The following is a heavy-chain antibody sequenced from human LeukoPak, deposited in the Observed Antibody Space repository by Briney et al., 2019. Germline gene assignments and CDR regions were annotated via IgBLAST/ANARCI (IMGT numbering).Heavy chain of an antibody. V-gene: IGHV3-23*01. Sequence: GGSLRLSCAASGFTFSSYAMSWVRQAPGKGLEWVSAISGSGGSTYYADSVKGRFTISRDNSKNALYLQMNSLRAEDTAVYYCANSRKYCSSTRCPHLDYGGQGTLVTVPS. D-gene: IGHD2-2*01. CDR3: ANSRKYCSSTRCPHLDY. J-gene: IGHJ4*02. CDR2: ISGSGGST. CDR1: GFTFSSYA.